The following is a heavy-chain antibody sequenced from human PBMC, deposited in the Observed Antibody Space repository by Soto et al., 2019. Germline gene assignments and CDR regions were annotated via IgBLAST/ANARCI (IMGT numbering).Heavy chain of an antibody. J-gene: IGHJ4*02. Sequence: PGGSLRLSCAASGFVFSSFGMHWVHQAPGKGLEWVTMIWYDGSNRYYADSVKGRFTISRDNSRNTVYLQMNSLRAEDTAVYYCARDLLGSAGHFDYWGQGTLVTVS. V-gene: IGHV3-33*01. CDR2: IWYDGSNR. CDR3: ARDLLGSAGHFDY. CDR1: GFVFSSFG. D-gene: IGHD6-13*01.